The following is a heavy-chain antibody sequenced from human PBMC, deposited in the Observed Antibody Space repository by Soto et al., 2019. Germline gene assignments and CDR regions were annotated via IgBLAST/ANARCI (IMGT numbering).Heavy chain of an antibody. CDR3: AAGGRQLWLRADY. CDR1: GFTFTSSA. D-gene: IGHD5-18*01. V-gene: IGHV1-58*01. CDR2: IVVGSGNT. Sequence: SVKVSCKASGFTFTSSAVQWVRQARGQRLEWIGWIVVGSGNTNYAQKFQERVTITRDMSTSTAYMELSSLRSEDTAVYYCAAGGRQLWLRADYWGQGTLVTVYS. J-gene: IGHJ4*02.